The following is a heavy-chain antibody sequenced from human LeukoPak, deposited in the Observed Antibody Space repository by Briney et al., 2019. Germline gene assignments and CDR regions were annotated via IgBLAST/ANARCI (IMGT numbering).Heavy chain of an antibody. CDR3: ARAVGVVITDLSIDY. CDR1: GFTFSGYW. CDR2: INSDGSST. Sequence: GGSLRLSCAASGFTFSGYWMHWVRQAPGKGLVWVSRINSDGSSTSYADSVKGRFTISRDNAKNTLYLQMNSLRAEDTAVYYCARAVGVVITDLSIDYWGQGTLVTVSS. D-gene: IGHD3-3*01. J-gene: IGHJ4*02. V-gene: IGHV3-74*01.